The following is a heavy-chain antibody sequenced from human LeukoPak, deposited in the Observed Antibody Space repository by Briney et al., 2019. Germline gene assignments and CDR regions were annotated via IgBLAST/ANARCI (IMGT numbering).Heavy chain of an antibody. CDR3: ARGLGYCSSTSCLSWFDP. CDR2: IYTSGST. CDR1: GSSISSYY. J-gene: IGHJ5*02. V-gene: IGHV4-4*07. D-gene: IGHD2-2*01. Sequence: PSETLSLTCTVSGSSISSYYWSWIRQPAGKGLEWIGRIYTSGSTNYNPSLKSRVTMSVDTSKNQFSLKLSSVTAADTAVYYCARGLGYCSSTSCLSWFDPWGQGTLVTVSS.